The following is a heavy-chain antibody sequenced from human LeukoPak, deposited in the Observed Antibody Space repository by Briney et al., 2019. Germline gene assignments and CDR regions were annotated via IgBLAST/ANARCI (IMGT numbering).Heavy chain of an antibody. J-gene: IGHJ5*02. D-gene: IGHD3-3*01. CDR3: VCLGIFGTGIDP. Sequence: GGSLRLSCVASGFTFSNFYMHWVRQVPGKGLVWVSRISSDGSDTTYADSVKGRFTISRDNTKNILFLQMNSLRTEDTAVYYCVCLGIFGTGIDPWGQGTLVTVSS. CDR2: ISSDGSDT. CDR1: GFTFSNFY. V-gene: IGHV3-74*01.